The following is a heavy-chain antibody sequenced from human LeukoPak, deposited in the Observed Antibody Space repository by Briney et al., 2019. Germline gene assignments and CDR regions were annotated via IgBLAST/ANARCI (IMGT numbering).Heavy chain of an antibody. CDR1: GGSVSSGSYF. CDR2: IYYSGST. D-gene: IGHD6-19*01. CDR3: ARSVGGSGWYSFDY. Sequence: PSETLSLTCTVSGGSVSSGSYFWSWIRQPPGKGLEWIGYIYYSGSTNYNPSLKSRVTISVDTSKNQFSLKLSSVTAADTAVYYCARSVGGSGWYSFDYWGQGTLVTVSS. J-gene: IGHJ4*02. V-gene: IGHV4-61*01.